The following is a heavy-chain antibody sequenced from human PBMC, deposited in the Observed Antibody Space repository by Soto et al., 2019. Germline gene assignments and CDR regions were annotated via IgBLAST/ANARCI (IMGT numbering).Heavy chain of an antibody. J-gene: IGHJ3*02. CDR2: ITKTGRST. D-gene: IGHD3-3*01. V-gene: IGHV3-23*01. CDR1: GFSFSNYG. Sequence: GESLRLSCATSGFSFSNYGMNWVRQAPGKGLEWASGITKTGRSTFIADSVRGRFTISRDDLKNIMYLQMNSLRVDDTALYYCTKDAEAYDFAFDKWGQGTMVTVSS. CDR3: TKDAEAYDFAFDK.